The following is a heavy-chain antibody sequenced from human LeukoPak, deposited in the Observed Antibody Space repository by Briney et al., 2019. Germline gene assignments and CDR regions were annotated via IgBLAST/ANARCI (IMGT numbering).Heavy chain of an antibody. Sequence: GSLNLSCAASGFTFSSYSMNWVRQAPGKGLEWVSSISSSSSYIYYADSVKGRFTISRDNAKNSLYLQMNSVRADDTAGYYCAISGAYDILTGWKDWGQGTLVTVSS. CDR2: ISSSSSYI. J-gene: IGHJ4*02. CDR1: GFTFSSYS. CDR3: AISGAYDILTGWKD. V-gene: IGHV3-21*01. D-gene: IGHD3-9*01.